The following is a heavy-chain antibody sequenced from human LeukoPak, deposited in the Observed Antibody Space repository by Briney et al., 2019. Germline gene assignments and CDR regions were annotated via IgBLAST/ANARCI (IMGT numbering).Heavy chain of an antibody. J-gene: IGHJ5*02. CDR1: GFTFSSYA. CDR2: ISSGGTYT. Sequence: QPGGSLRLSCAASGFTFSSYAMSWVRQAPGKGLEWVSGISSGGTYTYYADSVQGRFTISRDNSKNTLYLQMSSLRVEDTAVYYCAKDRGTDCPCRFDPWGQGTLVTVSS. CDR3: AKDRGTDCPCRFDP. V-gene: IGHV3-23*01. D-gene: IGHD2-21*02.